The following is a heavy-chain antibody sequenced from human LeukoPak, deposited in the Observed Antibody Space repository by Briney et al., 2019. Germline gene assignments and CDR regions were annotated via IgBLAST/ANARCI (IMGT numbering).Heavy chain of an antibody. V-gene: IGHV4-61*01. Sequence: PSQTLSLTCTVSGGSISSGSYYWSWIRQPPGKGLEWIGFIYYSGSTNYNPSLKSRVTISVDTSKNQFSLKLSSVTAADTAVYYCARARDYSSPWDYMDVWGKGTTVTVSS. CDR1: GGSISSGSYY. CDR3: ARARDYSSPWDYMDV. J-gene: IGHJ6*03. CDR2: IYYSGST. D-gene: IGHD6-19*01.